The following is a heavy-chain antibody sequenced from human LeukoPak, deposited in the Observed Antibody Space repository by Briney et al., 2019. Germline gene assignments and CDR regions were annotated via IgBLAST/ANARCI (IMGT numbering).Heavy chain of an antibody. CDR2: INPNSGGT. CDR1: GYTFTGYY. D-gene: IGHD2-2*01. Sequence: GASVKVSCKASGYTFTGYYMHWERQAPGQGLEWMGWINPNSGGTNYAQKFQGRVTMTRDTSISTAYMELSRLRSDDTAVYYCARELYCSSTSCYSAAGDYWGQGTLVTVSS. CDR3: ARELYCSSTSCYSAAGDY. J-gene: IGHJ4*02. V-gene: IGHV1-2*02.